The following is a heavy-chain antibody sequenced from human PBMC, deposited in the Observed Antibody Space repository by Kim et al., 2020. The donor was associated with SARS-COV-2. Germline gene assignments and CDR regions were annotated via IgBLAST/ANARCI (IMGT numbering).Heavy chain of an antibody. V-gene: IGHV3-23*01. J-gene: IGHJ6*02. Sequence: KGRFTISSDNSKNTLYLNMNRLRAEDTAVYYCAKDERSYLRGVIHGMDVWGQGTTVTVSS. D-gene: IGHD3-10*01. CDR3: AKDERSYLRGVIHGMDV.